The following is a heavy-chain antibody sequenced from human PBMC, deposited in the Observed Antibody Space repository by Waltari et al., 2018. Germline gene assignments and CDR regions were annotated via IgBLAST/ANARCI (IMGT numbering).Heavy chain of an antibody. J-gene: IGHJ4*02. D-gene: IGHD2-15*01. V-gene: IGHV4-59*01. CDR2: IFYSGGT. CDR3: ARGDNWWYGFDF. Sequence: QVQLQESGPGLVKPSETLSLTCIVSGDSMNTNYWIWIRQPPGGGGLEWIANIFYSGGTNYNPSLKSRVTMSVDTSKNQFSLKLRSVTAADTAVYYCARGDNWWYGFDFWGQGIPVTVSS. CDR1: GDSMNTNY.